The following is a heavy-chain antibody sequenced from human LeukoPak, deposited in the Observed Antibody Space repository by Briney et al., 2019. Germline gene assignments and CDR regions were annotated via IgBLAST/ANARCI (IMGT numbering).Heavy chain of an antibody. CDR2: INPNSGGT. CDR1: GYTFTDYY. V-gene: IGHV1-2*02. J-gene: IGHJ4*02. Sequence: ASVKVSCKASGYTFTDYYIHWVRQAPGQGLEWMGWINPNSGGTSYAQKFQDRVTLTRDTSIRTAYMELSRLTSDDTAVYYCARHPNLGYWGRGTLVFVSS. CDR3: ARHPNLGY.